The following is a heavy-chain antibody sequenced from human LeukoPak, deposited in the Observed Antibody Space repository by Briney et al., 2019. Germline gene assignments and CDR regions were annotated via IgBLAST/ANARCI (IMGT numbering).Heavy chain of an antibody. CDR1: GFTFSSYA. CDR3: VRAQQVHSGSPPGY. Sequence: GGSLRLSCAASGFTFSSYAMHWVRQAPGKGLEWVAVISYDGSNKYYADSVKGRFTISRDNSKNTLYLQMNSLRAEDTAVYYCVRAQQVHSGSPPGYWGQGTLVTVSS. J-gene: IGHJ4*02. D-gene: IGHD1-26*01. CDR2: ISYDGSNK. V-gene: IGHV3-30*14.